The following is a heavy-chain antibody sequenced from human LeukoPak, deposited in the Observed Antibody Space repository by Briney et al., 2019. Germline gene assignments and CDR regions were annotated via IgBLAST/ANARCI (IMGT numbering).Heavy chain of an antibody. J-gene: IGHJ4*02. CDR2: INWNGGST. Sequence: PGGSLRLSCAASGFTFDDSGMSWVRQAPGKGLGWVSGINWNGGSTGYADSVKGRFTISRDNAKNSLHLQMNSLRAEDTALYHCARGPYSGGFDYWGQGTLVTVSS. CDR3: ARGPYSGGFDY. CDR1: GFTFDDSG. V-gene: IGHV3-20*01. D-gene: IGHD1-26*01.